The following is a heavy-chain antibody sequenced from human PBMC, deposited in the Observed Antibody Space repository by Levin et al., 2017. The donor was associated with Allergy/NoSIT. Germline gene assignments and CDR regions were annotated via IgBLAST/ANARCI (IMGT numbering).Heavy chain of an antibody. CDR2: ASYDGSDK. V-gene: IGHV3-30*04. CDR3: ARPFGPNGYYQYGLDV. J-gene: IGHJ6*02. D-gene: IGHD3-10*01. CDR1: GFTFSSYP. Sequence: PGGSLRLSCAASGFTFSSYPVHWVRQPPGKGLEWVAIASYDGSDKFYADSVKGRFTVSRDNSKNTLYLQMTSLRPEDTAVYYCARPFGPNGYYQYGLDVWGQGTTVTVSS.